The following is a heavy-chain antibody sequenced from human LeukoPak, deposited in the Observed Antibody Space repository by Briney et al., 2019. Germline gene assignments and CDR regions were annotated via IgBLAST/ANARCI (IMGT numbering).Heavy chain of an antibody. J-gene: IGHJ4*02. CDR1: GFSFSTYA. D-gene: IGHD2-15*01. V-gene: IGHV3-23*01. Sequence: PGRSLRLSCAASGFSFSTYAMSWVRQAPGKGLEWVSAISGSGGSTYYADSVKGRFTISRDNSKNTLYLQMNSLRAEDTAVYYCAKSRRVVVAASQFDYWGQGTLVTVSS. CDR3: AKSRRVVVAASQFDY. CDR2: ISGSGGST.